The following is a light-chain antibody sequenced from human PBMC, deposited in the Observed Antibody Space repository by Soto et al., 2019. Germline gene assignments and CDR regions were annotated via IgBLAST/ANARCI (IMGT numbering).Light chain of an antibody. CDR1: QSVSSN. Sequence: EIVMTQSPATLSVSPGERATLSCRASQSVSSNLAWYQQKPGQAPRLLIYGASTRATGIPARFSGSGSGTEFTLTINRLEPEDFAVYYCQQYGDLPWTFGQGTKVDIK. J-gene: IGKJ1*01. CDR2: GAS. V-gene: IGKV3-15*01. CDR3: QQYGDLPWT.